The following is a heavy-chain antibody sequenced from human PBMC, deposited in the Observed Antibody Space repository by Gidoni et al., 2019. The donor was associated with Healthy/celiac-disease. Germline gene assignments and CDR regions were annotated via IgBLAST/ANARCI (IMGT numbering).Heavy chain of an antibody. CDR2: IAYDGSNK. J-gene: IGHJ4*02. D-gene: IGHD1-26*01. V-gene: IGHV3-30*18. CDR3: AKDFSGSYYADDDY. Sequence: QVQLVESGGGVVQPGRSLRLSCASPGFTFSSYGMHWVRQAPGKGLEWVAVIAYDGSNKYYADSVKGRFTISRDNSKNTLYLQMNSLRAEDTAVYYCAKDFSGSYYADDDYWGQGTLVTVSS. CDR1: GFTFSSYG.